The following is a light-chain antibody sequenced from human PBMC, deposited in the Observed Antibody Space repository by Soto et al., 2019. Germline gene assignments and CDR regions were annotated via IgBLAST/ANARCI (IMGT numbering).Light chain of an antibody. CDR3: QQYNTWPPLT. Sequence: ETVMTQSPATLSVSPGERATLSCRASQSVSNNLAWYQQKPGQAPRLLIYGASTRATGIPARFSVSGSGTGFNLSITSLQSEDFAVYYCQQYNTWPPLTFGGGTKVEIK. J-gene: IGKJ4*01. V-gene: IGKV3-15*01. CDR1: QSVSNN. CDR2: GAS.